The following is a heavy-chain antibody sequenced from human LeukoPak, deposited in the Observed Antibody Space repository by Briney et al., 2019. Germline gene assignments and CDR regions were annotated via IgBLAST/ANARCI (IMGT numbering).Heavy chain of an antibody. CDR1: GFTFSSYE. J-gene: IGHJ6*03. CDR2: ISSSGSTI. D-gene: IGHD4-17*01. V-gene: IGHV3-48*03. CDR3: ARDATTDVGTVYMDV. Sequence: GGSLRLSCAASGFTFSSYEMNWVRQAPGKGLEWVSYISSSGSTIYYADSVKGRFTISRDNAKNSLYLQMNSLRAEDTALYFCARDATTDVGTVYMDVWGKGTTVTISS.